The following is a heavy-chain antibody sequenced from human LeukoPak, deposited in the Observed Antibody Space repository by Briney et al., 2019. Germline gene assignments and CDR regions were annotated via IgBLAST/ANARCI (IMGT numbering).Heavy chain of an antibody. CDR1: GFTFKTYE. J-gene: IGHJ1*01. V-gene: IGHV3-48*03. D-gene: IGHD6-19*01. CDR2: ISGSGKTT. Sequence: GGSLRLSCAASGFTFKTYEMNFVRQGPVKGLEWISYISGSGKTTIYADSVKGRFTISRDNAKNSVYLQMNSLGVEDTGVYYCAKDRVSSGWYEYYQYWGQGTLVTVSS. CDR3: AKDRVSSGWYEYYQY.